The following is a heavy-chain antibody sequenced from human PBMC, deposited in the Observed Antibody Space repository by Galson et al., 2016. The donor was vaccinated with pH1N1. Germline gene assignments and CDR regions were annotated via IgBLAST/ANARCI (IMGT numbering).Heavy chain of an antibody. CDR1: GFSFSNYG. CDR2: ISSSSSTI. D-gene: IGHD1-14*01. Sequence: SLRLSCAASGFSFSNYGMHWVRQAPGKGLEWVSYISSSSSTIYYADSVKGRFTISRDNAKNSLYLQMNSLRAEDTAVYYCARVNHYYYYGMDVWGQGTTVTVSS. CDR3: ARVNHYYYYGMDV. V-gene: IGHV3-48*01. J-gene: IGHJ6*02.